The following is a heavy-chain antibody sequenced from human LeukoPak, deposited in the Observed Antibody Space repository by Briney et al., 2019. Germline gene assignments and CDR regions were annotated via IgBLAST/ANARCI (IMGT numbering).Heavy chain of an antibody. CDR2: IQGDGSGI. J-gene: IGHJ4*02. Sequence: GRSLRLSCAASGFSFSTTWMHWVRQVPGKGLVWVSRIQGDGSGIIYADSVKGRFTISRDNAKNTLYLQMNSLSDEDTAVYYCVRDWFLALDYWGQGTLVTVSS. CDR1: GFSFSTTW. V-gene: IGHV3-74*01. D-gene: IGHD3-10*01. CDR3: VRDWFLALDY.